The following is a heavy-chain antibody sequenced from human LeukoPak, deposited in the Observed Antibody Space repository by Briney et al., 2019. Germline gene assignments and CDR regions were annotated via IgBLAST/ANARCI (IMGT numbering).Heavy chain of an antibody. CDR3: ARHISGGATLD. Sequence: NSSGTLSLTCTVSGGPISSSSYYWGWIRQPPGKGLEWIAYIYSTGSTYYNPSLKSRVTMSVDTSKNQFSLRLSSVTAADTAVYYCARHISGGATLDWGQGTLVTVSS. J-gene: IGHJ4*02. V-gene: IGHV4-61*05. CDR2: IYSTGST. CDR1: GGPISSSSYY. D-gene: IGHD6-19*01.